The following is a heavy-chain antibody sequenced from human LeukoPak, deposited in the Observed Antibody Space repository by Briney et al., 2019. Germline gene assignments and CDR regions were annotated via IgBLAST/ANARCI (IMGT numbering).Heavy chain of an antibody. V-gene: IGHV3-13*04. CDR3: ARDLPWFDS. CDR1: GFTFSSYD. Sequence: PGGSLRLSCAASGFTFSSYDMHWVRQATGKGLEWVSAIGTAGDTYYPGSVKGRFTISRDNAKNSLYLEMHSLRAEDTAVYYCARDLPWFDSWGQGTLVTVSS. CDR2: IGTAGDT. J-gene: IGHJ5*01.